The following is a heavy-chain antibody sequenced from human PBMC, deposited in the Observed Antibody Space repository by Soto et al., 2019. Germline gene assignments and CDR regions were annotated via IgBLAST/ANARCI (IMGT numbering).Heavy chain of an antibody. Sequence: PSETLSLTCSLSGGSIGGFYWGWIRQSPMKGLEWIAYIYYSGATKFNPTLQSRVTVSADTTNNRLSLKLSSVTAADTAVYYCARVRERSQYLDWFYHFDYWGQGALVTVSS. CDR3: ARVRERSQYLDWFYHFDY. D-gene: IGHD3-9*01. J-gene: IGHJ4*02. CDR2: IYYSGAT. CDR1: GGSIGGFY. V-gene: IGHV4-59*01.